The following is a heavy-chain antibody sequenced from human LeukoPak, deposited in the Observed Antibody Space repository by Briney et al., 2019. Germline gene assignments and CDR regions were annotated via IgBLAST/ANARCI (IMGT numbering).Heavy chain of an antibody. J-gene: IGHJ4*02. D-gene: IGHD2-15*01. Sequence: GESLKISCKSSGNSFTSYWIGWVRQMPGKGLEWMGIIYPGDSDTRYSPSFQGQVTISADKSISAAYLQWSSLEASDTARYYCARLAAPYVGPPFFDYWGQGTLVTVSS. CDR3: ARLAAPYVGPPFFDY. V-gene: IGHV5-51*01. CDR2: IYPGDSDT. CDR1: GNSFTSYW.